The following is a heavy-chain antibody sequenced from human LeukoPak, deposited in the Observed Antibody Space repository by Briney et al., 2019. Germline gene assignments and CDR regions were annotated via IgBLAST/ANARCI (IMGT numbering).Heavy chain of an antibody. D-gene: IGHD3/OR15-3a*01. CDR3: ATSSGLTTHDAFDV. V-gene: IGHV1-8*01. J-gene: IGHJ3*01. CDR1: GYTFTNYD. CDR2: MNPDTEIT. Sequence: ASVKVSCKASGYTFTNYDLNWVRQASGQGPEWMGWMNPDTEITDYAQKFQGRVTMTRDTSINTAYMELSGLTSEDTAVYFCATSSGLTTHDAFDVWGQGTKVTVSS.